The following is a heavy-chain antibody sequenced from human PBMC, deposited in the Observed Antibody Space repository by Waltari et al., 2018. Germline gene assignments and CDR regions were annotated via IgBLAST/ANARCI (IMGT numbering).Heavy chain of an antibody. CDR3: ARDRYHIVVVPASNWFDP. CDR1: GFTFSSYW. V-gene: IGHV3-7*01. CDR2: IKQDGSEK. J-gene: IGHJ5*02. Sequence: EVQLVESGGGLVQPGGSLRLSCAASGFTFSSYWMRWVRQAPGKGLEVVANIKQDGSEKYYVASVKGRVTISIDNAKNSLYLQMNSLRAEDTAVYYCARDRYHIVVVPASNWFDPWGQGTLVTVSS. D-gene: IGHD2-2*01.